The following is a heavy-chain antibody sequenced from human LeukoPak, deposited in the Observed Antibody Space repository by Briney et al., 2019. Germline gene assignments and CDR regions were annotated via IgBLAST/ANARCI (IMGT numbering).Heavy chain of an antibody. CDR2: IYDSGDT. CDR3: ARHGRPGYGGYENAFDI. Sequence: SETLSLTCTVSGGSISSSTYYWDWIRQPPGQGREWIGNIYDSGDTYYTPSLRSRVTMFVDTSKNQFSLKLSSVTAADTAVYYCARHGRPGYGGYENAFDIWGQGTMVTVSS. D-gene: IGHD5-12*01. J-gene: IGHJ3*02. CDR1: GGSISSSTYY. V-gene: IGHV4-39*01.